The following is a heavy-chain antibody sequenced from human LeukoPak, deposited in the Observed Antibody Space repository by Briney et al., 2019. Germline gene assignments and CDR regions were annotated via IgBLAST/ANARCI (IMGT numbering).Heavy chain of an antibody. CDR3: ARRTGYYDGFDY. V-gene: IGHV4-59*01. J-gene: IGHJ4*02. CDR1: GGSISGYF. D-gene: IGHD3/OR15-3a*01. Sequence: KASETLSLTCTVSGGSISGYFWGWVRQPPGEGLEWIGYIYYSGNTNYNASLKSRLTISLDTSKNQFSLKLSSVTAADTAVYYCARRTGYYDGFDYWGQGTLVTVSS. CDR2: IYYSGNT.